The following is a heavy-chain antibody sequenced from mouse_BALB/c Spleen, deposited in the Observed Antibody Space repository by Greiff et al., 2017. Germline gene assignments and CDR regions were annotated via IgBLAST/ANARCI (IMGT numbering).Heavy chain of an antibody. J-gene: IGHJ1*01. V-gene: IGHV1-69*02. CDR2: IYPSDSYT. CDR1: GYTFTSYW. Sequence: QVQLQQPGAELVRPGASVKLSCKASGYTFTSYWINWVKQRPGQGLEWIGNIYPSDSYTNYNQKFKDKATLTVDKSSSTAYMQLSSPTSEDSAVYYCTCYGYFDVWGAGTTVTVSS. CDR3: TCYGYFDV.